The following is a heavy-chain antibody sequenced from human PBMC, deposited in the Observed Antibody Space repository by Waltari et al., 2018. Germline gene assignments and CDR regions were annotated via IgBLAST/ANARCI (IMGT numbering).Heavy chain of an antibody. D-gene: IGHD3-16*01. V-gene: IGHV4-59*11. CDR1: GGSISSHY. J-gene: IGHJ6*03. CDR2: IYYSGST. CDR3: ARDAQVGSSYYYYYMDV. Sequence: QVQLQESGPGLVKPSETLSLTCTFSGGSISSHYWIWIRQPPGKGLEWIGYIYYSGSTNYNPSLKSRVTISVDTSKNQFSLKLSSVTAADTAVYYCARDAQVGSSYYYYYMDVWGKGTTVTVSS.